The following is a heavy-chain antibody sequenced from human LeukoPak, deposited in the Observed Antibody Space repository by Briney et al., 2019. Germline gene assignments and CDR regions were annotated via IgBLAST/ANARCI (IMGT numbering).Heavy chain of an antibody. CDR3: ARPYYYGSGSYQTHYCYYYMDV. D-gene: IGHD3-10*01. CDR1: GFTFSRFA. Sequence: GGSLRLSCAASGFTFSRFAMHWVRQTPGKGLEWVAVITYDGSNQYYADSVKGRFTFSKDSSKNTLYLQMNSLRAEDTAVYYCARPYYYGSGSYQTHYCYYYMDVWGKGTTVTVSS. J-gene: IGHJ6*03. V-gene: IGHV3-30*04. CDR2: ITYDGSNQ.